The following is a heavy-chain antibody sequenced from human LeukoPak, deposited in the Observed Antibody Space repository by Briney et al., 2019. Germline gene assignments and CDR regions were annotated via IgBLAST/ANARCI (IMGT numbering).Heavy chain of an antibody. CDR1: GYTFTTYY. CDR3: ARVGSAAATADY. D-gene: IGHD6-25*01. V-gene: IGHV1-46*01. J-gene: IGHJ4*02. Sequence: ASVKVSCKASGYTFTTYYMHWMRQAPGQGPEWMGIINPRGGSTGYSQKFQGRITMTSDTSTSTVYMELSSLRSDDTAVYFCARVGSAAATADYWGQGTLVTVSS. CDR2: INPRGGST.